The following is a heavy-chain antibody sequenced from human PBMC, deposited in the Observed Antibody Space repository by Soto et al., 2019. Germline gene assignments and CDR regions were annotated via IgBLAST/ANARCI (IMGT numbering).Heavy chain of an antibody. CDR1: GFTFDDYA. J-gene: IGHJ4*02. CDR2: ISWNSGSI. CDR3: VIGYCSSTSCYMDY. Sequence: EVQLVESGGGLVQPGRSLRLSCAASGFTFDDYAMHWVRQAPGKGLEWVSGISWNSGSIGYADSVKGRFTISRDNAKNSLYLQMNSLRAEDTALYYRVIGYCSSTSCYMDYWGQGTLVTVSS. V-gene: IGHV3-9*01. D-gene: IGHD2-2*02.